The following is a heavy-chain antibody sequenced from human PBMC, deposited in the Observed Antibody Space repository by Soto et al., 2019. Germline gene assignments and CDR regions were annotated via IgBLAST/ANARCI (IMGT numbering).Heavy chain of an antibody. Sequence: QVQLVESGGGVVQPGRSLRLSCAASGFTFSTYGMHWVRQAPGKGLEWVAVISYDGSNKYYADSVKGRFTISRDNSKNTLYLQMNSLRAEDTAVYYCAKDGKQQLVLGNYYYGMDVWGQGTTVTVSS. CDR1: GFTFSTYG. CDR2: ISYDGSNK. V-gene: IGHV3-30*18. CDR3: AKDGKQQLVLGNYYYGMDV. D-gene: IGHD6-13*01. J-gene: IGHJ6*02.